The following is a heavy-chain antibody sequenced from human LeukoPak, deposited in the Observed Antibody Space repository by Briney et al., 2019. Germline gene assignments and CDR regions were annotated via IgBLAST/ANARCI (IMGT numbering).Heavy chain of an antibody. CDR3: ARVYCSSTSCYPYFDY. V-gene: IGHV4-30-4*08. CDR2: IYYSGST. J-gene: IGHJ4*02. CDR1: GGSIGSGDYY. D-gene: IGHD2-2*01. Sequence: SQTLSLTCPVSGGSIGSGDYYWSWIRQPPGKGLEWNGYIYYSGSTYYNPSLKSRVTISVDMSKNQISLKLSSVTAADTAVYYCARVYCSSTSCYPYFDYWGQGTLVTVSS.